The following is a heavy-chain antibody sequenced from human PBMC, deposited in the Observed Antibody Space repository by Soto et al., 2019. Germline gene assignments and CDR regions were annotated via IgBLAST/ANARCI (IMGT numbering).Heavy chain of an antibody. Sequence: QSQTLSLTCAISGDSVSSNSAAWNWIRQSPSRGLEWLGRTYYRSKWYNDYAVSVKSRITINPDTSKNQFSLQLNSVTPEDTAVYYCARGDTMIVVDPSGWYFDLWGRGTLVTVSS. J-gene: IGHJ2*01. CDR3: ARGDTMIVVDPSGWYFDL. D-gene: IGHD3-22*01. V-gene: IGHV6-1*01. CDR2: TYYRSKWYN. CDR1: GDSVSSNSAA.